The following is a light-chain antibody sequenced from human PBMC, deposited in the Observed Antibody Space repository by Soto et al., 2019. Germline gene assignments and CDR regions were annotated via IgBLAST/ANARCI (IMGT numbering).Light chain of an antibody. CDR2: GNS. CDR1: SSKIGAGYD. V-gene: IGLV1-40*01. J-gene: IGLJ2*01. CDR3: QSYDSSLSAVI. Sequence: QAVLTQPPSVSGAPGQRVTISCTGSSSKIGAGYDVHWYQQLPGAAPKVLIYGNSNRPSGVPDRFSGSKSGTSASLAITGLQAEDEADYYCQSYDSSLSAVIFGGGTQLTVL.